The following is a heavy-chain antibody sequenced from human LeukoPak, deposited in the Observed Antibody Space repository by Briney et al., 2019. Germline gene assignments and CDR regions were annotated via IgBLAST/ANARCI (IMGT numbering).Heavy chain of an antibody. CDR2: IYHSGST. J-gene: IGHJ6*03. Sequence: PSETLSLTCTVSGYSISSGYYWGWIRQPPGKGLEWIGSIYHSGSTYYNPSLKSRVTISVDTSKNQFSLKLSSVTAADTAVYYCARKGELLHWGYYYYYMDVWGKGTTVTVSS. D-gene: IGHD1-26*01. CDR1: GYSISSGYY. V-gene: IGHV4-38-2*02. CDR3: ARKGELLHWGYYYYYMDV.